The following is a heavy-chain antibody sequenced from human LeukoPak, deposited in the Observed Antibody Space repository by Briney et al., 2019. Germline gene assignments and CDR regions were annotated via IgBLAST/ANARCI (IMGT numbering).Heavy chain of an antibody. CDR3: AREVSEGFDF. Sequence: GGSLRLSCTASGFTFSGYSMNWIRQAPGKGLEWVPSFGTRSTSIYHAGSVKGRFAISRDNAKNSLYLQMNSLRAEDTALYYCAREVSEGFDFWGQGTLVTVSS. D-gene: IGHD3-22*01. CDR2: FGTRSTSI. J-gene: IGHJ4*02. V-gene: IGHV3-21*01. CDR1: GFTFSGYS.